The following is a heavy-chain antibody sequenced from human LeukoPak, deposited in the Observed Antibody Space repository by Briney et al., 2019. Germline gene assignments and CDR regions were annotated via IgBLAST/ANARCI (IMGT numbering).Heavy chain of an antibody. CDR3: ARPPYSSGWYLGFDY. V-gene: IGHV3-7*01. D-gene: IGHD6-19*01. CDR2: IRQDGSEK. J-gene: IGHJ4*02. CDR1: GFTFSSYW. Sequence: GGSLRLSCAASGFTFSSYWMSWVRQAPGKGLEWVANIRQDGSEKYYVDSVKGRFTISRDNAKNSLYLQMNSLRAEDTAVYYCARPPYSSGWYLGFDYWGQGTLVTVSS.